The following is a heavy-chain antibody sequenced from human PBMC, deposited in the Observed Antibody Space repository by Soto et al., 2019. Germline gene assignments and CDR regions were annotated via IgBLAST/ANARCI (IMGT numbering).Heavy chain of an antibody. CDR3: ARDAQWLEPDYGMHV. D-gene: IGHD3-22*01. V-gene: IGHV1-46*01. J-gene: IGHJ6*02. CDR1: GYTFTSYY. CDR2: INPSGGST. Sequence: QVQLVQSGAEVKKPGASVKVSCKASGYTFTSYYMHWVRQAPGQGLEWMGIINPSGGSTSYAQKFQGRVTKARDTCPRTVYRELGRLRSEDTAVYYCARDAQWLEPDYGMHVWGQGTTVTVSS.